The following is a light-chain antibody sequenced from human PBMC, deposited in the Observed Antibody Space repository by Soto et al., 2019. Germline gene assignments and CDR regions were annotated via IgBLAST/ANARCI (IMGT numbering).Light chain of an antibody. Sequence: EIVLTQSPATLSLSPGERATLSCKASQSVSSYLAWFQQKPGQAPRLLIYDASNRATGIPARFSGSGSGTDFTLTISSLEPEDFAVYYCQQRCNWPITFGQGTRLEMK. CDR3: QQRCNWPIT. CDR1: QSVSSY. J-gene: IGKJ5*01. V-gene: IGKV3-11*01. CDR2: DAS.